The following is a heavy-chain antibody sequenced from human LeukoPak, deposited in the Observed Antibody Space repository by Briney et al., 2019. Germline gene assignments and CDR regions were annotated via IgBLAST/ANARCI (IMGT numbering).Heavy chain of an antibody. CDR3: AKARNIAAAAPHFDY. CDR1: GFTFSSYG. J-gene: IGHJ4*02. Sequence: PGGSLRLSCAASGFTFSSYGMHWVRQAPGKGLEWVAVISYDGSNKYYADSVKGRFTISRDNSKNTLYLQMNSLRAEDTAMYYCAKARNIAAAAPHFDYWGQGTLVTVSS. D-gene: IGHD6-13*01. V-gene: IGHV3-30*18. CDR2: ISYDGSNK.